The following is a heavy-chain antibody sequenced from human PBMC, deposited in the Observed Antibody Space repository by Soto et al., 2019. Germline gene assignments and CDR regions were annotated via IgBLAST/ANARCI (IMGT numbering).Heavy chain of an antibody. CDR1: GFTVSSNY. J-gene: IGHJ6*02. CDR2: IYSGGST. CDR3: ASSDVYSYYYYGMDV. Sequence: LRXSCAASGFTVSSNYISWVRQAPGKGLEWVSVIYSGGSTYYADSVKGRFTISRDNSKNTLYLQMNSLRAEDTAVYYCASSDVYSYYYYGMDVWRQGNTVTVSS. V-gene: IGHV3-53*01.